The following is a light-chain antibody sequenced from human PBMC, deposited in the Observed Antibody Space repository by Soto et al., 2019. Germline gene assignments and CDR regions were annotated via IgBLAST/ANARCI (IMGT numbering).Light chain of an antibody. Sequence: EIVLTQSPGTLSLSPGDRATLYCRASQSVDNYLAWYQQKSGQAPRLLVYGSSIRATGIQARFSGSGSGTDFTLTISSLEPEDFAVYYCQQRREWPRTFGQGTKLEIK. J-gene: IGKJ2*02. V-gene: IGKV3-11*01. CDR3: QQRREWPRT. CDR1: QSVDNY. CDR2: GSS.